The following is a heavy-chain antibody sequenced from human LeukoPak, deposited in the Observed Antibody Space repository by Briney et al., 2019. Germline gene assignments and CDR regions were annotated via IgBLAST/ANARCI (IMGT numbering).Heavy chain of an antibody. D-gene: IGHD3-16*01. CDR1: GFTFSSYA. Sequence: GGSQRLSCAASGFTFSSYAMSWVRQAPGKGLEWVSAISGSGGSTYYADSVKGRFTISRDNAKNSLYLQMNSLRAEDTAVHYCAIGGAVTNNPDCWGQGTLVTVSS. CDR3: AIGGAVTNNPDC. V-gene: IGHV3-23*01. J-gene: IGHJ4*02. CDR2: ISGSGGST.